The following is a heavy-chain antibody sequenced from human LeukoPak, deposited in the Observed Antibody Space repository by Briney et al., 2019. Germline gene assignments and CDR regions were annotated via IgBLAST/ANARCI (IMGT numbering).Heavy chain of an antibody. V-gene: IGHV3-23*01. Sequence: GGSLRLSCAVSGFTFSSYVMSWVRQAPGKGLEWVSAISGSGGSTYYADSVKGRFTISRDNSKNTLYVQMNSLRAEDTAVYYCARGAYSRGWTTFDYWGQGILATVSS. CDR1: GFTFSSYV. CDR2: ISGSGGST. CDR3: ARGAYSRGWTTFDY. D-gene: IGHD6-19*01. J-gene: IGHJ4*02.